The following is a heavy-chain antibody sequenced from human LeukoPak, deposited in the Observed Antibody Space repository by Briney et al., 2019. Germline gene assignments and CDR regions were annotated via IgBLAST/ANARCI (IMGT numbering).Heavy chain of an antibody. CDR1: GGSISSSRYY. Sequence: PSETLSLTCTVSGGSISSSRYYWNWIRQHPGKGLEWIGFIFYSGSTYYNPSLKSRLTISVDTSKNQFSLKLSSVTAADTAVYYCARTMVRGVKIYYYGMDVWGQGTTVTVSS. D-gene: IGHD3-10*01. CDR2: IFYSGST. V-gene: IGHV4-31*03. J-gene: IGHJ6*02. CDR3: ARTMVRGVKIYYYGMDV.